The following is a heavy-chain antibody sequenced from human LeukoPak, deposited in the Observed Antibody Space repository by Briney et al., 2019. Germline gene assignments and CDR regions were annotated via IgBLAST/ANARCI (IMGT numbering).Heavy chain of an antibody. CDR1: GYTFTSYG. D-gene: IGHD3-10*01. J-gene: IGHJ3*02. CDR2: ISAYNGNT. Sequence: ASVKVSCKASGYTFTSYGISWVRQAPGQGLEWMGWISAYNGNTNYAQKLQGRVTMTTDTSTSTAYMELRSLRSDDTAVYYCARVNSITMPLGAFGIWGQGTMVTVSS. V-gene: IGHV1-18*01. CDR3: ARVNSITMPLGAFGI.